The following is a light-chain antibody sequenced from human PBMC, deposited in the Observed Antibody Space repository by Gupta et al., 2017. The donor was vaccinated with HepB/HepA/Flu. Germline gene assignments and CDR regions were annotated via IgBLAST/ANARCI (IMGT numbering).Light chain of an antibody. J-gene: IGKJ5*01. V-gene: IGKV3-11*01. CDR1: ESVNNH. CDR3: QQRSNWAIT. Sequence: EILLTQSPATLSLSPGERATLSCRASESVNNHLAWYRQKPGQAPRLLIYDASTRATGVPVRFIGSGSGTEFTLTISTLEPEDFAVYYCQQRSNWAITFGQGTRLEI. CDR2: DAS.